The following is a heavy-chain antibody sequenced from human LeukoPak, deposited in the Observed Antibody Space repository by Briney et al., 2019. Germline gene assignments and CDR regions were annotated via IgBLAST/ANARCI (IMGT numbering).Heavy chain of an antibody. CDR2: IKQDGSEK. CDR1: GFTFSSYW. J-gene: IGHJ6*02. CDR3: ARGPNSVYDYHYGMDV. V-gene: IGHV3-7*03. Sequence: PGGSLRLSCAASGFTFSSYWMSWVRQAPGKGLEWVANIKQDGSEKYYVDSVKGRFTISRDNAKNSLYLQMNSLRAEDTAVYYCARGPNSVYDYHYGMDVWGQGTTVTVSS. D-gene: IGHD5/OR15-5a*01.